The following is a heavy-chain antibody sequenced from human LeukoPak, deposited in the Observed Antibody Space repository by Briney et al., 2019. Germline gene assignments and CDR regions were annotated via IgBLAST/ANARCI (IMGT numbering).Heavy chain of an antibody. D-gene: IGHD3-9*01. CDR3: ARDPSYYDILTGYYYYYGMDV. V-gene: IGHV3-74*01. Sequence: GGSLRLSCAASGFTFSNYGMHWVRQAPGKGLVWVSRINSDGSSTSYADSVKGRFTISRDSAKNTLYLQMNSLRAEDTAVYYCARDPSYYDILTGYYYYYGMDVWGQGTTVTVSS. CDR2: INSDGSST. J-gene: IGHJ6*02. CDR1: GFTFSNYG.